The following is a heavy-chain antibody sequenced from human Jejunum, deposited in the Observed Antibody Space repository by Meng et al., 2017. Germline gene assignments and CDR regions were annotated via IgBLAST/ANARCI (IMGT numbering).Heavy chain of an antibody. Sequence: GESLKISCAASGFIFRKYGMHWVRQAPGKGLEWVAVIWYDGSKKYYADSVKGRFTISRDYSKNTVFLQMNTLRAEDTAVYYCARDNDGNSQFSQFDYWDQGTLITVSS. CDR1: GFIFRKYG. V-gene: IGHV3-33*01. CDR2: IWYDGSKK. J-gene: IGHJ4*02. CDR3: ARDNDGNSQFSQFDY. D-gene: IGHD2/OR15-2a*01.